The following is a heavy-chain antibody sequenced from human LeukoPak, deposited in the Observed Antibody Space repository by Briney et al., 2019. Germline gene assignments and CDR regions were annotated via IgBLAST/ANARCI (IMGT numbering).Heavy chain of an antibody. CDR2: IYYSGST. Sequence: SETLSLTCTVSGGSISSGDYYWSWIRQPPGKGLEWIGYIYYSGSTNYNPSLKSRVTISVDMSKNQFSLKLSSVTAADTAVYYCARADGYYYGMDVWGQGTTVTVSS. D-gene: IGHD5-24*01. CDR1: GGSISSGDYY. V-gene: IGHV4-61*08. J-gene: IGHJ6*02. CDR3: ARADGYYYGMDV.